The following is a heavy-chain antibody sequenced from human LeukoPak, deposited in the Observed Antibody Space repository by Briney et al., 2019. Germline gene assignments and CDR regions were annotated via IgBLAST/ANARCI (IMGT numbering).Heavy chain of an antibody. J-gene: IGHJ4*02. D-gene: IGHD6-13*01. CDR3: AKDGHSSSWYLVVSGPVY. V-gene: IGHV3-23*01. CDR1: GFTFSSYA. Sequence: GGSLRLSCAASGFTFSSYAMTWVRQAPGKGLQWVSAVSGSGAHTYYADSVKGRFTISRDNSKNTLYLQMNSLRAEDTAVYYCAKDGHSSSWYLVVSGPVYWGQGTLVTVSS. CDR2: VSGSGAHT.